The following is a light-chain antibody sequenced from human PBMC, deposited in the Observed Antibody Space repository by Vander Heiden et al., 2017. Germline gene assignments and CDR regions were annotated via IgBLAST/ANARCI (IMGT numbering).Light chain of an antibody. Sequence: QSALTQPASVSGSPGQSITISCTGPSSDVGGYNYVSWYQQHPGKAPKLMIYDVSNRPSGVSNRFSGSKSGNTASLTISGLQAEDEADYYCSSYTSSSTLRVFGGGTKLTGL. V-gene: IGLV2-14*01. CDR3: SSYTSSSTLRV. CDR1: SSDVGGYNY. J-gene: IGLJ2*01. CDR2: DVS.